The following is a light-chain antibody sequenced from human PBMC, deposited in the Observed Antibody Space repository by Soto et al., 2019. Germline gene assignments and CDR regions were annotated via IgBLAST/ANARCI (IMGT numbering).Light chain of an antibody. CDR3: HQSNSYPLT. Sequence: IQLTQSPSSLSASGGDRVTITCRASQGIGSNLAWYLQKPGEAPKLLVYGASTLQGGVPSRFIGSGFGTLFPLTIPTRQPEDFETYSGHQSNSYPLTFGGGTKVEF. V-gene: IGKV1-9*01. CDR2: GAS. J-gene: IGKJ4*01. CDR1: QGIGSN.